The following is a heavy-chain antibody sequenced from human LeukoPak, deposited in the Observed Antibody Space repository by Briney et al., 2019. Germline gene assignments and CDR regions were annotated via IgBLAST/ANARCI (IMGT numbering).Heavy chain of an antibody. CDR1: GFTFSSYS. Sequence: GGSLRLSCTASGFTFSSYSMNWVRQAPGKGLEWVSYISGSSSTIYYADSVKGRFTISRDNAKDSLYLQMNSLRAEDTAVYYCARDPSQSAPLVGDAYDIWGQGTMVTVSS. CDR2: ISGSSSTI. CDR3: ARDPSQSAPLVGDAYDI. V-gene: IGHV3-48*01. D-gene: IGHD6-6*01. J-gene: IGHJ3*02.